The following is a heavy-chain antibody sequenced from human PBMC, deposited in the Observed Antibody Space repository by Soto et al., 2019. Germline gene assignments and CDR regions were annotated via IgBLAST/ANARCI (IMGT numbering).Heavy chain of an antibody. CDR2: ISYDGSNK. V-gene: IGHV3-30*04. D-gene: IGHD1-20*01. CDR1: GFTFSSYA. J-gene: IGHJ2*01. CDR3: ARDPGYNCDYWYSDL. Sequence: GGSLRLSCAASGFTFSSYAMHWVRQAPGKGLEWVAVISYDGSNKYYADSVKGRFTISRDNSKNTLYLQMNSLRAEDTAVEYCARDPGYNCDYWYSDLWGRGTLVTVSS.